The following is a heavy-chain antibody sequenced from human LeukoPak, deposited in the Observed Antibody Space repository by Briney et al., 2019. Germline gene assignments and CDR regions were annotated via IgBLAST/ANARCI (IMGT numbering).Heavy chain of an antibody. V-gene: IGHV4-31*03. D-gene: IGHD3-10*01. CDR3: ARTNEGSFDY. Sequence: SETLSLTCTVSGGSISSGGYYWRWLRQHPGKGREWFGYIYYSGSTYYNPSLKSRVTISVDTSKNQFSLKLSSVTAADTAVYYCARTNEGSFDYWRRGTLVTVSS. CDR1: GGSISSGGYY. CDR2: IYYSGST. J-gene: IGHJ4*02.